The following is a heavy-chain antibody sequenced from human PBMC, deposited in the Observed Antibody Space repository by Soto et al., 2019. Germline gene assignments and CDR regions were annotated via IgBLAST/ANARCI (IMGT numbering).Heavy chain of an antibody. CDR3: ERVLDCSRTSCYRNNNGMDV. D-gene: IGHD2-2*02. J-gene: IGHJ6*04. CDR2: ISYDGSNK. Sequence: QVQLVESGGGVVQPGRSLRLSCAASGFTFSSYAMHWVRQAPGKGLEWVAVISYDGSNKYYADSVKGRFTISRDNSKNTLYLKMNSRRAGDTVVYYGERVLDCSRTSCYRNNNGMDVGGKGTTVPAPS. V-gene: IGHV3-30-3*01. CDR1: GFTFSSYA.